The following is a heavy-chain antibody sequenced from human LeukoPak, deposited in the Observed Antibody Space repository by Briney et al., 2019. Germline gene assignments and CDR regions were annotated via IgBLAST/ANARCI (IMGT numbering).Heavy chain of an antibody. Sequence: SETLSLTCTVSGGSISSSSHYWGWIRQPPGKGLEWIGSIYYSGRTYYNASLESRVTISVDTSKNQFSLKLSSVTAADTAVYYCARAYSSSWYFNWFDPWGQGTLVTVSS. V-gene: IGHV4-39*07. CDR1: GGSISSSSHY. CDR3: ARAYSSSWYFNWFDP. D-gene: IGHD6-13*01. J-gene: IGHJ5*02. CDR2: IYYSGRT.